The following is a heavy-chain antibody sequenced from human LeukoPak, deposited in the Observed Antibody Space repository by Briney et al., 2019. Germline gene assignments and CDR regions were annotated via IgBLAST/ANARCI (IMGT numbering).Heavy chain of an antibody. CDR1: XGTFSSYA. D-gene: IGHD1-26*01. Sequence: SVKVSCXXXXGTFSSYAISWVRQAPGQGLEWMGRIVPILGIANYAQKFQGRVTITADKSTSTAYMELSSLRSEDTAVYYCARGYSGSPFDYWGQGTLVTVSS. CDR3: ARGYSGSPFDY. CDR2: IVPILGIA. J-gene: IGHJ4*02. V-gene: IGHV1-69*04.